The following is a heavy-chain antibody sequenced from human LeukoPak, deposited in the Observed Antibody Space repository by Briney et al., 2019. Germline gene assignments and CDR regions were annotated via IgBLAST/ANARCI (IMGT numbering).Heavy chain of an antibody. CDR3: ARHSLFQISSYYYYALDV. V-gene: IGHV4-59*08. D-gene: IGHD3-3*01. Sequence: SETLSLTCTVSGGFISSYYWSWIRQPPGKGLEWIGYIYYSGSTNYNPSLKSRVTISVDTSKNQFSLKLSSVTAADTAVYYCARHSLFQISSYYYYALDVWGQGTTVTVSS. CDR1: GGFISSYY. J-gene: IGHJ6*02. CDR2: IYYSGST.